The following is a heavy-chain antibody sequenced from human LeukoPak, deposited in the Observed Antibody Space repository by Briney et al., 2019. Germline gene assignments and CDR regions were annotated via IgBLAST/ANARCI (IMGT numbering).Heavy chain of an antibody. CDR2: ISAKGDTQ. J-gene: IGHJ4*01. CDR1: GFSFNSYA. Sequence: PGGSLRLSCEGSGFSFNSYALHWVRQAPGKGLEWVSGISAKGDTQYYADSVKGRFTISRDNSKNTVYLDMKSLRVEETAIYYCAKDSSAWYFYFDSWGQGTLVTVS. D-gene: IGHD2-2*01. V-gene: IGHV3-23*01. CDR3: AKDSSAWYFYFDS.